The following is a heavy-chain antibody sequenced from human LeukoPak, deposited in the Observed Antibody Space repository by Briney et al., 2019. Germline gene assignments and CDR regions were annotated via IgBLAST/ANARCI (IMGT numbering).Heavy chain of an antibody. Sequence: SETLSLTCTVSGGSISSYDWSWIRQPAGKGLEWIGRIYTSGSTKYNPSLKSRVTMSVDTSKNQFSLTLTSVTAADTALYYCTRELAGTTVEDWGQGTLVTVSS. CDR2: IYTSGST. J-gene: IGHJ4*02. CDR1: GGSISSYD. CDR3: TRELAGTTVED. D-gene: IGHD1-1*01. V-gene: IGHV4-4*07.